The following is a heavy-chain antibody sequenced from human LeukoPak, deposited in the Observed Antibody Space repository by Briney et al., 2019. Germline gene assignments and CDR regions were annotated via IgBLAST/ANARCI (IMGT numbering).Heavy chain of an antibody. CDR2: ISYDGSNK. CDR1: GFTFSSYN. J-gene: IGHJ4*02. D-gene: IGHD3-22*01. V-gene: IGHV3-30*18. Sequence: PGGSLRLSCAASGFTFSSYNMNWVRQAPGKGLEWVAVISYDGSNKYYADSVKGRFTISRDNSKNTLYLQMNSLRAEDTAVYYCAKSPDYYDSRFDYWGQGTLVTVSS. CDR3: AKSPDYYDSRFDY.